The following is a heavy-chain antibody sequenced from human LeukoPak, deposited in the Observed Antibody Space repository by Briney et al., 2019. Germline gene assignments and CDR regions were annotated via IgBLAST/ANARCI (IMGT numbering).Heavy chain of an antibody. D-gene: IGHD1-1*01. V-gene: IGHV3-21*01. Sequence: TGGSLRLSCAASGFTFASYSMNWVRQAPGKGLEWVSSISGDSTYIYNAGSVKGRFTISRDNAQASLYLQMISLRADDTAVCYCARVSGRLERQSDLDYWGQGTLVIVSS. CDR3: ARVSGRLERQSDLDY. J-gene: IGHJ4*02. CDR1: GFTFASYS. CDR2: ISGDSTYI.